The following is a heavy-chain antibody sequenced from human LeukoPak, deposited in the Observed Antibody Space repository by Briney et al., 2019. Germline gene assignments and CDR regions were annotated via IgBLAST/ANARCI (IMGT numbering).Heavy chain of an antibody. CDR3: TRDYNWNPDY. CDR2: IRSSGTTT. Sequence: GGSLRLSCAASGFTFSSYSMNWVRQAPGKGLEWVSYIRSSGTTTYYADSVEGRFTISRDNGKNSLYLQMNSLRAEDTGVYYCTRDYNWNPDYWGQGTLVTVSS. V-gene: IGHV3-48*01. J-gene: IGHJ4*02. D-gene: IGHD1-1*01. CDR1: GFTFSSYS.